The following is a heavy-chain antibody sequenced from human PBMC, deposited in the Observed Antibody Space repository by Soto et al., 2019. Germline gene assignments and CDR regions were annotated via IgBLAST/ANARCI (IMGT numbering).Heavy chain of an antibody. CDR2: TIPIFGTA. Sequence: QVQLVQSGAEVKKPGSPLKASCKASGGPLTSFASTWFRQPLGKGLEWMGGTIPIFGTANYAQKYQGRVTITEDESTSTAYMELSSLRSEDTAVYYCARDQRPYDSSAFDYWGQGTLVTVSS. D-gene: IGHD3-22*01. CDR1: GGPLTSFA. CDR3: ARDQRPYDSSAFDY. V-gene: IGHV1-69*12. J-gene: IGHJ4*02.